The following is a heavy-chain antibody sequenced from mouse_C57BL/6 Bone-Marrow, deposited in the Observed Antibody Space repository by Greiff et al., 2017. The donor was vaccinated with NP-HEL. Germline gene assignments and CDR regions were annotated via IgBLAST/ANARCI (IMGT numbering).Heavy chain of an antibody. CDR1: GYTFTRYW. CDR2: IYPGSGST. D-gene: IGHD2-4*01. Sequence: QVQLQQPGAELVKPGASVEMSCKASGYTFTRYWITWGKQRPGPGLEWIGDIYPGSGSTNYNEKFKSKATLTVDTSSSTAYMQLSSLTSEDSAVYYCARGDYYDYDGHWYFDVWGTGTTVTVSS. CDR3: ARGDYYDYDGHWYFDV. V-gene: IGHV1-55*01. J-gene: IGHJ1*03.